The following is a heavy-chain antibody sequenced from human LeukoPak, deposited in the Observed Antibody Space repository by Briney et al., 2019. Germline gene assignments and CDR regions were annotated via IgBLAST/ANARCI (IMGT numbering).Heavy chain of an antibody. D-gene: IGHD3-10*01. CDR2: INRGGST. CDR1: GGSFSGYY. CDR3: ARNYNYGRYFFDS. V-gene: IGHV4-34*01. Sequence: SETLSLSCAVYGGSFSGYYLNWIRQPPGKGLEWIGEINRGGSTNYNPSLKSRITISVDTSKNQFSLKRTSVTAADTAVYYCARNYNYGRYFFDSWGQGILVTVSS. J-gene: IGHJ4*02.